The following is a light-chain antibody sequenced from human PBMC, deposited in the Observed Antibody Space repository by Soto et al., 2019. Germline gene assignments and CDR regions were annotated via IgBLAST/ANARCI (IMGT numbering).Light chain of an antibody. J-gene: IGKJ4*01. CDR2: DAS. CDR1: HTVRNNY. V-gene: IGKV3-20*01. Sequence: IVMTQSPATLSVSPGERSTLSFMSSHTVRNNYLAWYQQKPGQAPRLLIYDASSGATGIPDRFSGGGSGTDFTLTISRLEPEDFAVYYCQQFSSYPLTFGGGTKVDI. CDR3: QQFSSYPLT.